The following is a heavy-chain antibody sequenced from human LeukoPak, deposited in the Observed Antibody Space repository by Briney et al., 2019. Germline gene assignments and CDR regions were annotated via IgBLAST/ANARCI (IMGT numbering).Heavy chain of an antibody. CDR3: ARGYSYGGGIDY. Sequence: PSETLSLTCTVSGGSISSYYWSWIRQPPGKGLEWIGYIYYSGSTNYNPSLKSRVTISVDTSKNQFSLKLSSVTAADTAVYYCARGYSYGGGIDYWGQGTLVTVSS. CDR2: IYYSGST. V-gene: IGHV4-59*01. CDR1: GGSISSYY. D-gene: IGHD5-18*01. J-gene: IGHJ4*02.